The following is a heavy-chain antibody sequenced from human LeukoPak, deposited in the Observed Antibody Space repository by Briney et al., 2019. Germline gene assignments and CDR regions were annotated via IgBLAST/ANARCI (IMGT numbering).Heavy chain of an antibody. J-gene: IGHJ4*02. CDR2: ITSDGSST. V-gene: IGHV3-74*01. CDR1: GFTFSSYW. Sequence: GGSLRLSCVASGFTFSSYWMHWVRQAPGKGLVWVSRITSDGSSTTYADSVKGRFTISRDNAKNTLYLQMNSLRAEDTAVYYCARRVGGSYRPFDYWGQGTLVTVSS. D-gene: IGHD1-26*01. CDR3: ARRVGGSYRPFDY.